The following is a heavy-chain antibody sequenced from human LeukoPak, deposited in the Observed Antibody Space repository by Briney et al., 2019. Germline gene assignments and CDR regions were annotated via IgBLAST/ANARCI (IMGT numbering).Heavy chain of an antibody. CDR1: GYTFTSYG. V-gene: IGHV1-18*01. CDR2: ISAYNGNT. D-gene: IGHD6-13*01. Sequence: ASVKVSCKASGYTFTSYGISWVRQAPGQGLEWMGWISAYNGNTNYAQKLQGRVTMTTDTSTSTAYMELRSLRSDDTAVYYCARGSYSSSSGSHGYFQHWGQGTLVTVSS. CDR3: ARGSYSSSSGSHGYFQH. J-gene: IGHJ1*01.